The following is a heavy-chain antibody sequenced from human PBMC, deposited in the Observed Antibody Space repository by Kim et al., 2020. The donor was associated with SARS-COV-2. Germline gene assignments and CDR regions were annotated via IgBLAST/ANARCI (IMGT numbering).Heavy chain of an antibody. CDR3: AREEGYSSSRGDY. D-gene: IGHD6-13*01. V-gene: IGHV6-1*01. Sequence: YAISVKSRITINPDTTTNQFSLQLNSVTPEDTAIYYCAREEGYSSSRGDYWGQGTLVTVSS. J-gene: IGHJ4*02.